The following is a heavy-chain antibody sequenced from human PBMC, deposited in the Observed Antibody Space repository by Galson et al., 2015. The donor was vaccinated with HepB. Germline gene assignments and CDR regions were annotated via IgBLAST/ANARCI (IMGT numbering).Heavy chain of an antibody. CDR2: INPNSGGT. CDR1: GYTFTGYY. J-gene: IGHJ5*02. V-gene: IGHV1-2*02. CDR3: AQSTGRPNWFDP. Sequence: SVKVSCKASGYTFTGYYVHWVRQAPGQGLEWMGWINPNSGGTNYAQKFQGRVTMTRDTSISTAYMELSRLRSDDTAVYYCAQSTGRPNWFDPWGQGTLVTVSS.